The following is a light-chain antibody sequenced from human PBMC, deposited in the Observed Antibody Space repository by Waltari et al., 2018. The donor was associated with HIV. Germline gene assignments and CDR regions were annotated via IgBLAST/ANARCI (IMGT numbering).Light chain of an antibody. CDR3: QQFNSYPLT. J-gene: IGKJ4*01. CDR1: QAISGA. CDR2: DAS. Sequence: AIQLTQSPSSLSASVGDRVTITCRASQAISGALAWYQQKPGKPPKLLIHDASIFETGVPSKFSGSGAGADFTLTISSLQPEDFATYYCQQFNSYPLTFGAGTKVEIK. V-gene: IGKV1-13*02.